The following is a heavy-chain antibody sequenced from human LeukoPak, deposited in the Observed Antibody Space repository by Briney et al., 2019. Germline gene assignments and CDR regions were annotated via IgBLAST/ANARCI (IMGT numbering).Heavy chain of an antibody. Sequence: GGSLRLSCAASGFTFSSYSMNWVRQAPGKGLEWVSYISSSSSTIYYADSVKGRFTISRDNSKNTLYLQMNSLRAEDTAVYYCAKDLGYYYDSSMDVWGQGTTVTVSS. CDR3: AKDLGYYYDSSMDV. CDR2: ISSSSSTI. CDR1: GFTFSSYS. J-gene: IGHJ6*02. D-gene: IGHD3-22*01. V-gene: IGHV3-48*01.